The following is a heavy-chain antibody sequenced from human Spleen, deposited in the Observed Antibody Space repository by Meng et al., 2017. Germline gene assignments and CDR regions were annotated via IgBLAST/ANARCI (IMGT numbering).Heavy chain of an antibody. CDR3: VRSSGWVRTGFDP. V-gene: IGHV4-39*01. Sequence: QLQLQDSGPGLVKHSEGLSLTGSVSGGSISTSGYYWGWISQPPGKGLEWIGSIGHSGITYYTPSLKSRVTVSIDTSKSQFSLKLTSVTAADTAVYYCVRSSGWVRTGFDPWGQGTLVTVSS. CDR1: GGSISTSGYY. D-gene: IGHD6-19*01. CDR2: IGHSGIT. J-gene: IGHJ5*02.